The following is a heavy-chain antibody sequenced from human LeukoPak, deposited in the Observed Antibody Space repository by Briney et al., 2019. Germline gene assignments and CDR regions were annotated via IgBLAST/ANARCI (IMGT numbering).Heavy chain of an antibody. J-gene: IGHJ4*02. CDR3: AKYGIVVAGKGLPDW. Sequence: GGSLRLSCAASGFTLSTYSMTWVRQAPGKGLEWVSSISATGDYIPYVDSVKGRFTISRDNSKNTMYMQMNSLRAEDTAVYYCAKYGIVVAGKGLPDWWGQGTLVTVSS. CDR1: GFTLSTYS. V-gene: IGHV3-23*01. CDR2: ISATGDYI. D-gene: IGHD6-19*01.